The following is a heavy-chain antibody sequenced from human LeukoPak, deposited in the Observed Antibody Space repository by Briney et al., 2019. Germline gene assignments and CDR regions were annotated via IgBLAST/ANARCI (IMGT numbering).Heavy chain of an antibody. J-gene: IGHJ4*02. CDR3: ARHERSIAVAGSFDF. CDR2: IYFSGTT. V-gene: IGHV4-39*01. Sequence: SETLSLTCTVSGGSISTTSYYWAWIRQPPGKGLEWIGSIYFSGTTHYSPSLKSRATISVDTSKNKFSLELTSLTVADTAVYYCARHERSIAVAGSFDFWGQGTLVTVSS. CDR1: GGSISTTSYY. D-gene: IGHD6-19*01.